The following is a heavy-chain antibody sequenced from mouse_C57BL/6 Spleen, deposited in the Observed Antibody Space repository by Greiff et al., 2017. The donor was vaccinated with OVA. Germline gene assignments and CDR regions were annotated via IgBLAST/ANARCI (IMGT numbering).Heavy chain of an antibody. CDR3: ARSYGFLYFDY. J-gene: IGHJ2*01. D-gene: IGHD1-1*01. V-gene: IGHV5-17*01. CDR1: GFTFSDYG. CDR2: ISSGSSTI. Sequence: DVKLQESGGGLVKPGGSLKLSCAASGFTFSDYGMHWVRQAPEKGLEWVAYISSGSSTIYYADTVKGRFTISRDNAKNTLFLQMTSLRSEDTAMXYYARSYGFLYFDYWGQGTTLTVSS.